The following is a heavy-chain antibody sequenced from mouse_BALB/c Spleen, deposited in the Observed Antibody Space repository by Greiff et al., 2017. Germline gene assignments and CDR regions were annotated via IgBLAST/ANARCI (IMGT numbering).Heavy chain of an antibody. CDR3: ARDLLVMDY. J-gene: IGHJ4*01. CDR2: ISYDGSN. CDR1: GYSITSGYY. D-gene: IGHD2-1*01. V-gene: IGHV3-6*02. Sequence: VQLKESGPGLVKPSQSLSLTCSVTGYSITSGYYWNWIRQFPGNKLEWMGYISYDGSNNYNPSLKNRISITRDTSKNQFFLKLNSVTTEDTATYYCARDLLVMDYWGQGTSVTVSS.